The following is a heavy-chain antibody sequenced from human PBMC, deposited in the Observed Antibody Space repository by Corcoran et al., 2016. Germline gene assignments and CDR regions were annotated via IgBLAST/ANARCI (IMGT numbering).Heavy chain of an antibody. V-gene: IGHV1-46*01. Sequence: QVQLGQSGAEVKKPGASVKGSCKASGYTFTSYYMPWVRQAPGQGLEWMGIIDPSGGSTSYAQKFQGRVSMNRDKSTSTGYMELSSLRSEDTAVYYCARISSKGGGMDVWGQGTTVTVSS. D-gene: IGHD3-16*01. J-gene: IGHJ6*02. CDR3: ARISSKGGGMDV. CDR1: GYTFTSYY. CDR2: IDPSGGST.